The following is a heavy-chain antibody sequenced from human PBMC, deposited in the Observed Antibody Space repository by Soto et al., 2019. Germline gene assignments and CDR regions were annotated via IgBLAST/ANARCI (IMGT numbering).Heavy chain of an antibody. CDR1: GYTFTSYA. J-gene: IGHJ4*02. D-gene: IGHD2-2*01. V-gene: IGHV1-46*01. CDR2: INPSGGST. CDR3: ARGPATAPDAY. Sequence: ASVKVSCKASGYTFTSYAMHWVRQAPGQGLEWMGIINPSGGSTSYAQKFRGRVTMTRDTSTSTVYMELSSLRSEDTAVYYCARGPATAPDAYWGLGTLVTVSS.